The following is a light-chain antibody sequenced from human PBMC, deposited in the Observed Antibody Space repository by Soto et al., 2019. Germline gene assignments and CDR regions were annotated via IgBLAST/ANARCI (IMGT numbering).Light chain of an antibody. V-gene: IGLV2-23*02. CDR1: SSDVGNYNL. CDR3: CSYAGSTAL. J-gene: IGLJ2*01. CDR2: EVI. Sequence: QSALTQPASVSGSPGQSITISCTGTSSDVGNYNLVSWYQQVPGKAPKLIIYEVIQRPSGVSNRFSGSKSGNTASLTISGLQAEYEGDYYCCSYAGSTALFGGGTKLTVL.